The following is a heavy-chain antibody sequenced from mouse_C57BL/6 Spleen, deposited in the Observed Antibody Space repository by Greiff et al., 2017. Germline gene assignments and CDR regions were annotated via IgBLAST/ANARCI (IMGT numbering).Heavy chain of an antibody. V-gene: IGHV1-53*01. D-gene: IGHD2-4*01. Sequence: VQLQQPGTELVKPGASVKLSCKASGYTFTSYWMHWVKQRPGQGLEWIGNINPSNGGTNYNEKFKSKATLTVDKSSSTAYMQLSSLTSEDSAVYYCARGLWKILRYYYAMDYWGQGTSVTVSS. CDR3: ARGLWKILRYYYAMDY. J-gene: IGHJ4*01. CDR1: GYTFTSYW. CDR2: INPSNGGT.